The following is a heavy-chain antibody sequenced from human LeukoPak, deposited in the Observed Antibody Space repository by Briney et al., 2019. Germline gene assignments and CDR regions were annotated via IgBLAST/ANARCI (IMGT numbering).Heavy chain of an antibody. D-gene: IGHD6-19*01. CDR2: IYYSGST. V-gene: IGHV4-31*03. J-gene: IGHJ4*02. Sequence: SETLSLTCTVSGGSISSGGYYWSWIRQHPGKGLGWIGYIYYSGSTYYNPSLKSRVTISVDTSKNQFSLKLSSVTAADTAVYYCARVPRWLGDSHFDYWGQGTLVTVSS. CDR1: GGSISSGGYY. CDR3: ARVPRWLGDSHFDY.